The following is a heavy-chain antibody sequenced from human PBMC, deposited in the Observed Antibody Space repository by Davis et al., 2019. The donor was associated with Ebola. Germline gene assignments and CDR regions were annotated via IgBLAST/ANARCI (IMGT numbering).Heavy chain of an antibody. CDR1: RYSFTRHG. CDR2: NSGYNGNT. CDR3: ARPAGLHAFEY. Sequence: SVTDSRLPSRYSFTRHGISRARQAPGHRYDWMGRNSGYNGNTRYSDKFQDRFTMTTDTSTTTAYMELRSLRSDDTAVYYCARPAGLHAFEYWGQGTLVTVSS. D-gene: IGHD6-19*01. V-gene: IGHV1-18*01. J-gene: IGHJ4*02.